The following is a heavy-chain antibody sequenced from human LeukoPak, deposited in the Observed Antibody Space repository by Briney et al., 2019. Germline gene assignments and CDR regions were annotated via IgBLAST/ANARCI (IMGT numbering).Heavy chain of an antibody. CDR1: GGSISSYY. J-gene: IGHJ6*02. CDR2: VYYSGRT. V-gene: IGHV4-59*01. D-gene: IGHD1-26*01. Sequence: SETLSLTCTVSGGSISSYYWSWIRQPPGKGLEWIGYVYYSGRTNYNPSLKSRVTISVDTSKNQFSLKLSSVTAADTAVYYCARTFSESYYYYGMDVWGQGTRSPSP. CDR3: ARTFSESYYYYGMDV.